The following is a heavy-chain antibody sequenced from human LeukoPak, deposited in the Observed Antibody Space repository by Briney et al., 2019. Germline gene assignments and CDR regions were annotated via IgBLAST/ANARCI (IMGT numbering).Heavy chain of an antibody. Sequence: ASVKVSCKASGGTFSSYAISWERQAPGQGLEWMGGIIPIFGTANYAQKFQDRVTMTRNTSISTAYMELSSLRSDDTAVYYCARGPPNWGYDYWGPGTLVTVSS. V-gene: IGHV1-69*05. CDR1: GGTFSSYA. CDR3: ARGPPNWGYDY. CDR2: IIPIFGTA. J-gene: IGHJ4*02. D-gene: IGHD7-27*01.